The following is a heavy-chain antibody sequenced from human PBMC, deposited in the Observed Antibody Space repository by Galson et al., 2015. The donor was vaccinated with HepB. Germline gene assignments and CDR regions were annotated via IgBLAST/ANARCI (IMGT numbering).Heavy chain of an antibody. Sequence: SLRLSCAASGFTFSSSWMSWVRQAPGKGLEWVANIKQDGSEKYYVDSVKGRFTISRDNAKNSLYLQMNSLRAEDTAVYYCARGGSGWYVEYFQHWGQGTLVTVSS. CDR2: IKQDGSEK. V-gene: IGHV3-7*03. D-gene: IGHD6-19*01. CDR3: ARGGSGWYVEYFQH. J-gene: IGHJ1*01. CDR1: GFTFSSSW.